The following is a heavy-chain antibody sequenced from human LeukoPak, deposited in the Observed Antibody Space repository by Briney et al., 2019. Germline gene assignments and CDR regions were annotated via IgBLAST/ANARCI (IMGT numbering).Heavy chain of an antibody. CDR3: ARETFYSNYYYGMDV. Sequence: PGGSLRLSCAASGFTFSSYWMHWVRQAPGKGLVWVSRINSDGSSTSYADSVKGRFTISRDNAKNTLYPQMNSLRAEDTAVYYCARETFYSNYYYGMDVWGQGTTVTVSS. J-gene: IGHJ6*02. D-gene: IGHD4-11*01. V-gene: IGHV3-74*01. CDR1: GFTFSSYW. CDR2: INSDGSST.